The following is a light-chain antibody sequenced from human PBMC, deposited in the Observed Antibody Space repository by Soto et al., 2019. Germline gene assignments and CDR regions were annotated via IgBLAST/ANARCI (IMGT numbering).Light chain of an antibody. CDR3: QSYDRSSLYV. CDR1: SDSVASNY. CDR2: GDN. J-gene: IGLJ1*01. V-gene: IGLV6-57*02. Sequence: NFMLTQPHSVSESPGKTVTISCTGSSDSVASNYVHWYQRRPGSAPTIVIYGDNQRPSGVPDRFSGSIDSSSNSASLTISRLKTEDEADYFCQSYDRSSLYVFGTGTKVTVL.